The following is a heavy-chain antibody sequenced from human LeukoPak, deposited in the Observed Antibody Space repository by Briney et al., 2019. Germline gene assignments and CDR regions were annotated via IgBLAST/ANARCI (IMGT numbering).Heavy chain of an antibody. D-gene: IGHD5-24*01. J-gene: IGHJ5*01. V-gene: IGHV1-8*01. Sequence: GASVEVSCKASGYTFTSYDINWVRQATGQGLEWMGWMNPNSGNTGYAQKFQGRVTMTRNTSISTAYMELSSLRSEDTAVYYCAKGESITSAWFDSWGQGTLVTVSS. CDR1: GYTFTSYD. CDR3: AKGESITSAWFDS. CDR2: MNPNSGNT.